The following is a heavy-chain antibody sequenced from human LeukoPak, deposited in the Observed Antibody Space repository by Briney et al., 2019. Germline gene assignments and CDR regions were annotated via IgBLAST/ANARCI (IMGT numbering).Heavy chain of an antibody. CDR1: GGSFSGYY. Sequence: SETLSLTCAVYGGSFSGYYWSWIRQPPGKGLEWIGYIYYSGSTNYNPSLKSRVSISVDTSKNQFSLKLSSVTAADTAVYYCARESGGWFDPWGQGTLVTVSS. D-gene: IGHD6-25*01. V-gene: IGHV4-59*01. J-gene: IGHJ5*02. CDR3: ARESGGWFDP. CDR2: IYYSGST.